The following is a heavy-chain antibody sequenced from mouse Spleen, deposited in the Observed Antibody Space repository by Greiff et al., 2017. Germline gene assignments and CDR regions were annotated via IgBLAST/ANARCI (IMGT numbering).Heavy chain of an antibody. Sequence: QVQMQQPGAELVMPGASVKLSCKASGYTFTSYWMHWVKQRPGQGLEWIGEIDPSDSYTNYNQKFKGKATLTVDKSSSTAYMQLSSLTSEDSAVYYCARSDYWGQGTTLTVSS. V-gene: IGHV1-69*01. CDR2: IDPSDSYT. CDR3: ARSDY. CDR1: GYTFTSYW. J-gene: IGHJ2*01.